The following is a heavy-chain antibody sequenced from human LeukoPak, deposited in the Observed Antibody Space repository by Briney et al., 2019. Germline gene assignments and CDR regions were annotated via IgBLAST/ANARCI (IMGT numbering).Heavy chain of an antibody. CDR3: ARVNRFLEWLPPVD. V-gene: IGHV1-69*05. Sequence: SVKVSCKASGGTFSSYAISCVRQAPGQGLEWMGRIIPIFGTANYAQKFQGRVTITTDESTSTAYMGLSSLRSEDTAVYYCARVNRFLEWLPPVDWGQGTLVTVSS. CDR2: IIPIFGTA. CDR1: GGTFSSYA. J-gene: IGHJ4*02. D-gene: IGHD3-3*01.